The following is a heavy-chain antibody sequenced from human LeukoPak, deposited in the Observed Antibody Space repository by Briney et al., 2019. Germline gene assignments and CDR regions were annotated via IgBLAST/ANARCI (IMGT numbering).Heavy chain of an antibody. CDR3: ARRVYGDYSFHY. CDR2: IYLSDSDT. Sequence: GESLKTSCQATGYSYTTYWIAWVRQIPGKGLEWMGIIYLSDSDTTYSPSFQGRVTISADKSISTAYLQWSSLKASDTAIYYCARRVYGDYSFHYWGQGTLDTVSS. V-gene: IGHV5-51*01. CDR1: GYSYTTYW. J-gene: IGHJ4*02. D-gene: IGHD4-17*01.